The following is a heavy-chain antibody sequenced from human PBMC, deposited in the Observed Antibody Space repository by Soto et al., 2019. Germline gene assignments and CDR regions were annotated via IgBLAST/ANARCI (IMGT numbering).Heavy chain of an antibody. J-gene: IGHJ4*02. CDR1: GFTFSSYA. CDR2: ISGGGGST. D-gene: IGHD1-26*01. CDR3: AKVGGVFSHINY. V-gene: IGHV3-23*01. Sequence: LRLSCAASGFTFSSYAMSWVRQAPGKGLEWVSFISGGGGSTYYADSVKGRFTISRDNSKNTMNLQMNSLRDEDTAVYYCAKVGGVFSHINYWGQGTQVTVSS.